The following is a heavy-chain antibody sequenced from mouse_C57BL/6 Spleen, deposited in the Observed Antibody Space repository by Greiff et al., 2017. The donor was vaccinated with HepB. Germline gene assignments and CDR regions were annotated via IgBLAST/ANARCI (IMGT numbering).Heavy chain of an antibody. CDR2: IYPGSGST. CDR3: AREGRYDYDYYAMDY. Sequence: VQLQQPGAELVKPGASVKMSCKASGYTFTSYWITWVKQRPGQGLEWIGDIYPGSGSTNYNEKFKSKATLTVDTSSSTAYMQLRSLTSEDYAVYYCAREGRYDYDYYAMDYWGQGTSVTVSS. D-gene: IGHD2-4*01. CDR1: GYTFTSYW. J-gene: IGHJ4*01. V-gene: IGHV1-55*01.